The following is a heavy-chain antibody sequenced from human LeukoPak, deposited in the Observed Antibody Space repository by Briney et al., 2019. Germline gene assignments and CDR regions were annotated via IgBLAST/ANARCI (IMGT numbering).Heavy chain of an antibody. J-gene: IGHJ5*02. CDR2: ISSSSSYI. V-gene: IGHV3-21*01. Sequence: PGGSLRLSCAASGFTFSSYSMNGVRQAPGKGLEWVSSISSSSSYIYYADSVKGRFTISRDNAKNSLYLQMNSLRAEDTAVYYCARSVLGYCSSTSCHNWFDPWGQGTLVTVSS. CDR1: GFTFSSYS. CDR3: ARSVLGYCSSTSCHNWFDP. D-gene: IGHD2-2*01.